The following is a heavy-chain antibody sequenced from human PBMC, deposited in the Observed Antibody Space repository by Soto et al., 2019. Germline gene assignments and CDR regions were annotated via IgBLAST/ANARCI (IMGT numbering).Heavy chain of an antibody. V-gene: IGHV3-23*01. J-gene: IGHJ3*02. Sequence: GGSLRLSCAASGFTFGDFGMHWLRQSPGKGLEWVTFISNSGDSRNYADSVKGRFTISRDNSKNTLFLQMNSLRADDTDVYYCATGARWYESNSFRMTGDAFDIWGQGTMITF. D-gene: IGHD3-22*01. CDR2: ISNSGDSR. CDR3: ATGARWYESNSFRMTGDAFDI. CDR1: GFTFGDFG.